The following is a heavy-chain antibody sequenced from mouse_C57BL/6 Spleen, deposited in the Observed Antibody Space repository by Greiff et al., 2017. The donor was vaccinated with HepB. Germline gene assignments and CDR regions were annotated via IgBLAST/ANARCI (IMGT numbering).Heavy chain of an antibody. Sequence: EVKLVESGEGLVKPGGSLKLSCAASGFTFSSYAMSWVRQTPEKRLEWVAYISSGGDYIYYADTVKGRFTISRDNARNTLYLQMSSLKSEDTAMYYCTRALHDYEGAWFAYWGQRTLVTVSA. CDR3: TRALHDYEGAWFAY. J-gene: IGHJ3*01. CDR1: GFTFSSYA. V-gene: IGHV5-9-1*02. CDR2: ISSGGDYI. D-gene: IGHD2-4*01.